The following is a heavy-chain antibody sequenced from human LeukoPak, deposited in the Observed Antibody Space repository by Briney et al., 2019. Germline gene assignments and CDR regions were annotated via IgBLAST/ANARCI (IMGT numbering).Heavy chain of an antibody. D-gene: IGHD3-22*01. CDR2: IYYSGST. Sequence: SSETLSLTCTVSGGSISSYYWSWIRQPPGKGLEWIGYIYYSGSTNYNPSLKSRVTISLDTSKNQFSLKLTSVTAADTAVYYCASEDSTGYYLSFDYWGQGALVTVSS. J-gene: IGHJ4*02. CDR3: ASEDSTGYYLSFDY. CDR1: GGSISSYY. V-gene: IGHV4-59*12.